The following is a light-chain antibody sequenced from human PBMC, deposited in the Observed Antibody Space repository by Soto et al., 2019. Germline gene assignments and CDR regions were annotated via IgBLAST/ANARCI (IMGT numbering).Light chain of an antibody. V-gene: IGKV2-40*01. J-gene: IGKJ2*01. CDR2: TLS. CDR3: MQRIEFPWT. CDR1: QSLLDSDDGNTY. Sequence: DIVMTQTPLSLPVTPGEPASISCRSSQSLLDSDDGNTYLDWYLQKPGQSTQHLNYTLSYRASGVTHRDSGSGSGNDFTLKNSRVEAEDVGVYFCMQRIEFPWTFGQGNKLEIK.